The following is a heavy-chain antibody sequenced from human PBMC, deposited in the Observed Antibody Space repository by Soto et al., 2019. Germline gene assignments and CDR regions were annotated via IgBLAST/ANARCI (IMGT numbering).Heavy chain of an antibody. J-gene: IGHJ6*02. CDR2: IKSKTDGGTT. D-gene: IGHD5-18*01. CDR1: GFTFSNAW. V-gene: IGHV3-15*07. CDR3: TSPKDDTAMVFYYYYYGSDV. Sequence: EVQRVESGGGLVKPGGSLRLSCAASGFTFSNAWMNWVRQAPGKGLEWVGSIKSKTDGGTTDYAAPVKGRFTMSRYDSKNTLYLQMNNLKAEDTAVYYCTSPKDDTAMVFYYYYYGSDVWCQGTTVTDS.